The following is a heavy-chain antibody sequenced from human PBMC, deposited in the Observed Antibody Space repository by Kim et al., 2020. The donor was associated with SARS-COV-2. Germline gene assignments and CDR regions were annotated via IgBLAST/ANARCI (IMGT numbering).Heavy chain of an antibody. Sequence: ASVKVSCKASGYTFTSYYMHWVRQAPGQGLEWMGIINTSGGNTSYAQKFQGRVTMTRDTSTSTVYMELSSLRSEDTAVYYCARGESLRYVDWLLGGEKGWGQGTLVTVSS. CDR2: INTSGGNT. CDR1: GYTFTSYY. V-gene: IGHV1-46*01. D-gene: IGHD3-9*01. CDR3: ARGESLRYVDWLLGGEKG. J-gene: IGHJ4*02.